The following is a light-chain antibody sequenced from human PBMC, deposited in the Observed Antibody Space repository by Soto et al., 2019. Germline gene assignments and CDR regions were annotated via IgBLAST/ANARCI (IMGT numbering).Light chain of an antibody. CDR2: GAS. Sequence: ELVLTQSPGTLSVSPGERATLSCTTSQSVISNLAWYQQKPGQAPGLRIYGASTRATGTPARFSGSGSGTEFTLTISSLQSEDFAVYYCQHFHGWPITFGQGTRLEIK. V-gene: IGKV3-15*01. CDR1: QSVISN. CDR3: QHFHGWPIT. J-gene: IGKJ5*01.